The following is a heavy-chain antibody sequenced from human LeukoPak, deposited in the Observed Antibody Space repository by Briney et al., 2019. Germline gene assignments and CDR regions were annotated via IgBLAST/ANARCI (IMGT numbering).Heavy chain of an antibody. J-gene: IGHJ4*02. Sequence: PGGSLRLSCAASGFTFDCCGMHWVRQAPGKGLEWVAFIRYDGSNKYYADSVKGRFTISRDNSKNTLYLQMNSLRAEDTAVYYCAKDAYSSSWYVLEYWGQGTLVTVSS. CDR3: AKDAYSSSWYVLEY. V-gene: IGHV3-30*02. CDR1: GFTFDCCG. CDR2: IRYDGSNK. D-gene: IGHD6-13*01.